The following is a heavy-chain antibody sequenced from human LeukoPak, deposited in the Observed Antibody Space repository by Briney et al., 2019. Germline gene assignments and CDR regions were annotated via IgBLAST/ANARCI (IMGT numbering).Heavy chain of an antibody. CDR2: ISSSSSSI. V-gene: IGHV3-21*01. J-gene: IGHJ4*02. D-gene: IGHD4-11*01. Sequence: GGSLRLSCAASGFTFSTYSMNWVRQAPGKGLEWVSSISSSSSSIYYSDSVKGRFTVSRDNAKNSLYLQMNSLRDEDTAVYYCARGFSGSNYGNDYWGQGTLVTVSS. CDR1: GFTFSTYS. CDR3: ARGFSGSNYGNDY.